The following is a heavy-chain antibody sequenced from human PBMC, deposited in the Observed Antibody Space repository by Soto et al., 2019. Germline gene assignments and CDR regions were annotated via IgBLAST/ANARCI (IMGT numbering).Heavy chain of an antibody. D-gene: IGHD3-22*01. CDR2: IIPIFGTA. J-gene: IGHJ5*02. CDR3: ARDSYDSSGYYLPRWFDP. Sequence: QVQLVQSGAEVKKPGSSVKVSCKASGGTFSSYAISWVRQAPGQGLEWMGGIIPIFGTANYAQKFQGRVTSTADESTSTAYMELSSLRSEDTAVYYCARDSYDSSGYYLPRWFDPWGQGTLVTVSS. V-gene: IGHV1-69*12. CDR1: GGTFSSYA.